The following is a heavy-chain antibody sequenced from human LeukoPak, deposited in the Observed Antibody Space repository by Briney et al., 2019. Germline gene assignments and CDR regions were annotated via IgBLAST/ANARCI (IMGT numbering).Heavy chain of an antibody. D-gene: IGHD3-16*01. V-gene: IGHV3-7*01. CDR3: AGIGVPYYFDY. Sequence: GGSLRLSCAASGFTFSRYWMSWVRQAPGKGLEWVANIKQDGSEKYYVDSVKGRFTISRDNAKKSLYLQMNSLRAEDTAVYYCAGIGVPYYFDYWGQGTLVTVSS. CDR1: GFTFSRYW. CDR2: IKQDGSEK. J-gene: IGHJ4*02.